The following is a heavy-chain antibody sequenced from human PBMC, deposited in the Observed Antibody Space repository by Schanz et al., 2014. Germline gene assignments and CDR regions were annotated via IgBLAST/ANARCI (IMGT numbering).Heavy chain of an antibody. Sequence: EVQLLESGGGLVQPGGSLRLSCAASGFTFSNHALSWVRQAPGKGLEWVSGMSGSGSTADYADSGKGRFTISRDNSKNTVYLQMNSLRTDDTAMYYCARDPNTSAWLPYFDTWGQGTLVTVSS. J-gene: IGHJ4*02. D-gene: IGHD6-19*01. V-gene: IGHV3-23*01. CDR3: ARDPNTSAWLPYFDT. CDR2: MSGSGSTA. CDR1: GFTFSNHA.